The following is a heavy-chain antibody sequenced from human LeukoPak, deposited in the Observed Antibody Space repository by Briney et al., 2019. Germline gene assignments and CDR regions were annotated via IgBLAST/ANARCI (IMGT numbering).Heavy chain of an antibody. V-gene: IGHV3-23*01. CDR1: GYTLSRYD. J-gene: IGHJ6*02. D-gene: IGHD2-15*01. CDR2: IVASGAST. CDR3: ARYCRYISGGPIYDGRDV. Sequence: GGSLTLPCTLSGYTLSRYDKIWLRQSPGKGLEWVSAIVASGASTYHADSVKGRFTISRDNSKKTLYLQMNSLRVDDTAVYYCARYCRYISGGPIYDGRDVWGQGTTVTVSS.